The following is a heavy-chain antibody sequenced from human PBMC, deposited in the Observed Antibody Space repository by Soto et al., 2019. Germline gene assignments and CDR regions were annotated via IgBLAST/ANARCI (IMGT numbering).Heavy chain of an antibody. J-gene: IGHJ6*02. CDR3: ARGKNLRGERIYYYGMDV. CDR2: MSWNAGYI. V-gene: IGHV3-9*01. Sequence: PGRSLRLSCAASGFTFDDYVMHWVRQAPGKGLEWVSGMSWNAGYISYASSVKGRFTISRDKAKNSMYLQMNSLRAEDTAVYYCARGKNLRGERIYYYGMDVWGQGTTVNVSS. D-gene: IGHD3-10*01. CDR1: GFTFDDYV.